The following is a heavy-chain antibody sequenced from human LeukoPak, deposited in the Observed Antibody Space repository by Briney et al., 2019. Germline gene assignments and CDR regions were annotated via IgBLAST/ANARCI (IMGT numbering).Heavy chain of an antibody. Sequence: SETLSLTCTVSSYSISSGYYWGWIRPFPGKGLEWFGNIHHGGSTSYNPSLKSRVTISLDMSKNQFALKLNSVTAADTAVYYCVREGPVRFLEQIDYWGQGTLVTVSS. V-gene: IGHV4-38-2*02. CDR3: VREGPVRFLEQIDY. CDR2: IHHGGST. CDR1: SYSISSGYY. J-gene: IGHJ4*02. D-gene: IGHD3-3*01.